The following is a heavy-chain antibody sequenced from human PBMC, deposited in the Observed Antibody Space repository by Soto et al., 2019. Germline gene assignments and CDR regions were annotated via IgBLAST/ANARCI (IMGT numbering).Heavy chain of an antibody. Sequence: GGSLRLSCAASGFTVSSNYMSWVRQAPGKGLEWVSVIYSGSSTYYADSVKGRFSISRDNSKNTLYLQMNSLRAEDTAVYYCASDTGGSGSYRGFDASDIWGQGPMVTVSS. D-gene: IGHD3-10*01. CDR3: ASDTGGSGSYRGFDASDI. CDR2: IYSGSST. V-gene: IGHV3-53*01. J-gene: IGHJ3*02. CDR1: GFTVSSNY.